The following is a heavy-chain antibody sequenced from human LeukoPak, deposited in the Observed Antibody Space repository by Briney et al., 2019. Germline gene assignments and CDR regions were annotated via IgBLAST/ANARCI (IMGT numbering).Heavy chain of an antibody. V-gene: IGHV1-2*04. D-gene: IGHD3-16*02. CDR3: ARGTPGSYLGY. J-gene: IGHJ4*02. CDR1: GNTFTAYY. CDR2: INPNSGGT. Sequence: ASVRVSCKASGNTFTAYYLHWVRQAPGQGLEWMGWINPNSGGTNYAQKFKGWVTLTRDMSINTTYMELSRLASDVTAVYFCARGTPGSYLGYWGQGTLVTVSS.